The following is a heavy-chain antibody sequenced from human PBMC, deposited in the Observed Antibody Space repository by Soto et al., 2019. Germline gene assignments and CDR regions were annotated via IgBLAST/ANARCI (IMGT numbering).Heavy chain of an antibody. J-gene: IGHJ3*02. CDR1: GFTFDDYA. CDR3: AKVSVASIAARPGAFDI. V-gene: IGHV3-9*01. D-gene: IGHD6-6*01. CDR2: ISWNSGSI. Sequence: EVQLVESGGGLVQPGRYLRLSCAASGFTFDDYAMHWVRQAPGKGLEWVSGISWNSGSIGYADSVKGRFTISRDNAKNYLYLQMNSLRAEDTALYYCAKVSVASIAARPGAFDIWGKGTMVPVSS.